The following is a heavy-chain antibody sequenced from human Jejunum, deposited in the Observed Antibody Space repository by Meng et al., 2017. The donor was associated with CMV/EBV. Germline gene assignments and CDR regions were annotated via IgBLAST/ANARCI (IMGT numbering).Heavy chain of an antibody. J-gene: IGHJ4*02. D-gene: IGHD6-19*01. CDR1: GGSISNYY. V-gene: IGHV4-4*07. CDR2: IYSSGTT. CDR3: ARHEVVGTAIFDY. Sequence: HQQGPGPGLGKPSGTLSLSCPVSGGSISNYYWSWIRQPAGKGLEYIGRIYSSGTTKYNPSLNSRVTMSVDTSKNQFSLKVRSVTAADTAVYLCARHEVVGTAIFDYWGQGTLVTVSS.